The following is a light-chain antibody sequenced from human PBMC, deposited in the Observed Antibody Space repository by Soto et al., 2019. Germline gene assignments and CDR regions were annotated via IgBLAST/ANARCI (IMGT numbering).Light chain of an antibody. CDR2: AAS. J-gene: IGKJ1*01. V-gene: IGKV1-6*01. Sequence: AIQMTQSPSSLSASVGDRVTITCRASQGIRNDLGWYQQEPGKAPKLLIYAASSLQSGVPSRFSGSGSGTDYTLTISSLQPEDFATYYCLQDYNYPRTFGQGTKVEIK. CDR3: LQDYNYPRT. CDR1: QGIRND.